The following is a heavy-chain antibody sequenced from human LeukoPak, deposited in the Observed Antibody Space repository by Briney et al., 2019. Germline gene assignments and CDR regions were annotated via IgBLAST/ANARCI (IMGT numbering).Heavy chain of an antibody. D-gene: IGHD1-26*01. Sequence: GGSLRLSCLTSGFTFSTNAMSWVRQAPGKGLEWISGISGSGASTYYADSVTSRFTISRDNSRNTLYLQMNSLRGDDTAVYYCAKDVGKWESLHFFDYWGQGTLVTVSS. CDR2: ISGSGAST. CDR3: AKDVGKWESLHFFDY. V-gene: IGHV3-23*01. CDR1: GFTFSTNA. J-gene: IGHJ4*02.